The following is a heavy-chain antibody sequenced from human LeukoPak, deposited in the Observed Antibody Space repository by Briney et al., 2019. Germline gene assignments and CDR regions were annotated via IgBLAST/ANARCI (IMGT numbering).Heavy chain of an antibody. V-gene: IGHV7-4-1*02. Sequence: GASVKVSCKASGYTFTSYAMNWVRQAPGQGLEWMGWINTNTGNPTYAQGFTGRIVFSLDTSVSTAYLQISSLKAEDTAVYYCASGSSSGWYEGGFDYWGQGTLVTVSS. D-gene: IGHD6-19*01. J-gene: IGHJ4*02. CDR2: INTNTGNP. CDR1: GYTFTSYA. CDR3: ASGSSSGWYEGGFDY.